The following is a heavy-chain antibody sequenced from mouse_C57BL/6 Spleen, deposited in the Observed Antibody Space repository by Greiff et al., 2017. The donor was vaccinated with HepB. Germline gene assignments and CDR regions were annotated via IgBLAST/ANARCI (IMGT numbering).Heavy chain of an antibody. CDR2: ISGGGGNT. V-gene: IGHV5-9*01. J-gene: IGHJ1*03. CDR3: ASALYITTVGTTRCFDD. Sequence: EVMLVDSGGGLVKPGGSLKLSCAASGFTFSSYTMSWVRQTPEKRLEWVATISGGGGNTYYPDSVKGRFTISRDNAKNTLYLQMSSLRSEDTAMYYYASALYITTVGTTRCFDDWGTGTTVTVSS. D-gene: IGHD1-1*01. CDR1: GFTFSSYT.